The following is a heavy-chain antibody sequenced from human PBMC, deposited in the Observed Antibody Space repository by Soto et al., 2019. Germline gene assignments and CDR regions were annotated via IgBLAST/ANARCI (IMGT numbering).Heavy chain of an antibody. CDR1: TFSMYS. J-gene: IGHJ5*02. CDR2: ISSGSAYI. CDR3: TRDQGGSYDNWFDP. V-gene: IGHV3-21*01. Sequence: EVQVVEFGGGLVRPGGSLRLSCNFTFSMYSMSWVRQAPGKGPEWVASISSGSAYIKYADSVKGRFSISRDNAKNSVSLQMNSLRAEDTAMYYCTRDQGGSYDNWFDPWGRGTLVTVSS. D-gene: IGHD1-26*01.